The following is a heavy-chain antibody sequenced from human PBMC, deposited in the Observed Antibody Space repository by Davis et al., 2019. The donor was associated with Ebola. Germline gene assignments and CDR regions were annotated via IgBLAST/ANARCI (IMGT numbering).Heavy chain of an antibody. CDR1: GFTFSSYG. CDR3: TLTVTTIDY. Sequence: GESLKISCAASGFTFSSYGVHWVRQASGKGLEWVGRIRSKANSYATAYAASVKGRFTISRDDSKNTAYLQMNSLKTEDTAVYYCTLTVTTIDYWGQGTLVTVSS. J-gene: IGHJ4*02. CDR2: IRSKANSYAT. V-gene: IGHV3-73*01. D-gene: IGHD4-17*01.